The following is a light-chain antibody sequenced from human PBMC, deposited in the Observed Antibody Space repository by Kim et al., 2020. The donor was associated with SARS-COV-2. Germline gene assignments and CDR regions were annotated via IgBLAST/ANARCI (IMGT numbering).Light chain of an antibody. CDR3: QQYGSSREYT. CDR1: QSVSSSY. CDR2: GAS. J-gene: IGKJ2*01. Sequence: SPGERATLSCRASQSVSSSYLAWYQQKPGQAPRLLIYGASSRATGIPDRFSGSGSGTDFTLTISRLEPEDFAVYYCQQYGSSREYTFGQGTKLEI. V-gene: IGKV3-20*01.